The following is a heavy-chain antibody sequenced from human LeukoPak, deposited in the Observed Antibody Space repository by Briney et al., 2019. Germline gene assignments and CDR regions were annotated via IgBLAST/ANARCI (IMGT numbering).Heavy chain of an antibody. CDR3: ARPRGYCSSTSCPFDY. J-gene: IGHJ4*02. CDR2: IHYSGST. V-gene: IGHV4-59*08. CDR1: GGSISNHY. D-gene: IGHD2-2*01. Sequence: SETLSLTCTVSGGSISNHYWSWIRQPPGKGLEWIGYIHYSGSTYYNPSLKSRVTISVDTSKNQFSLKLSSVTAADTAVYYCARPRGYCSSTSCPFDYWAREPWSPSPQ.